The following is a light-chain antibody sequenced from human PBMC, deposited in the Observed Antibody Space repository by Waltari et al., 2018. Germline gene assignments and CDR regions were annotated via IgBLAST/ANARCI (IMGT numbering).Light chain of an antibody. CDR3: NSYAGSNIVV. V-gene: IGLV2-8*01. J-gene: IGLJ2*01. CDR2: EVS. Sequence: QSALTQPPSASGSPGQSVTISCTGTSNDIGGYNYVSWYQQYPGKAPKLMIYEVSKRPSGVPDRFSVSKSGNTASLTVSGLQAEDEADYYCNSYAGSNIVVFGGGTKLTVL. CDR1: SNDIGGYNY.